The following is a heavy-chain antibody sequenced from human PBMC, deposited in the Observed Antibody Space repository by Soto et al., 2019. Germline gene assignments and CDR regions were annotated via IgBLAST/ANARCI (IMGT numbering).Heavy chain of an antibody. Sequence: EMQLVESGGGLVQPGMSLRLSCAASGFTFDDYAMYWVRQVPGKGLEWVSGISWNSGRIGYADSVKGRFTISRDNAKNSLYLLMNSLRPEDTSLYYCTKARLWGGDGYNSYYYNAMDVWGQGTTVTVSS. V-gene: IGHV3-9*01. J-gene: IGHJ6*02. CDR2: ISWNSGRI. CDR1: GFTFDDYA. CDR3: TKARLWGGDGYNSYYYNAMDV. D-gene: IGHD3-16*01.